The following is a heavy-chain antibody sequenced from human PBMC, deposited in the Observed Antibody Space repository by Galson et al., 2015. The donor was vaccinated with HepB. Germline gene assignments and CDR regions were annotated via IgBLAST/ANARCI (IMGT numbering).Heavy chain of an antibody. D-gene: IGHD3-3*01. CDR3: ARATYDFWSGYYLDY. Sequence: SLRLSCAASGFTFSSYAMHWVRQAPGKGLEWVAVISYDGSNKYYADSVKGRFTISRDNSKNTLYLQMNSLRAEDTAVYYCARATYDFWSGYYLDYWGQGTLVTVSS. J-gene: IGHJ4*02. CDR1: GFTFSSYA. CDR2: ISYDGSNK. V-gene: IGHV3-30-3*01.